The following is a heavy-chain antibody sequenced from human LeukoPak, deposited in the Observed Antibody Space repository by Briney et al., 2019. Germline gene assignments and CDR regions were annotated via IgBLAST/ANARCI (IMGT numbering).Heavy chain of an antibody. V-gene: IGHV3-7*01. CDR2: INQDGSEK. J-gene: IGHJ5*02. CDR1: GFTFRSYW. CDR3: ARRGTYCSSTSCYILRRSNWFDP. Sequence: GGSLRLSCAASGFTFRSYWMTWVRQAPGKGLEWVANINQDGSEKYYVDSVKGRFTFSRDNAKDSLYLQMNSVRAEDTAVYYCARRGTYCSSTSCYILRRSNWFDPWGQGTLVTVSS. D-gene: IGHD2-2*02.